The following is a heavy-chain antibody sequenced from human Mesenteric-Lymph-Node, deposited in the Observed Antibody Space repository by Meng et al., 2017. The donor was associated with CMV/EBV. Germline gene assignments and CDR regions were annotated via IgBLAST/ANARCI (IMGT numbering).Heavy chain of an antibody. CDR2: INPSSGGT. D-gene: IGHD3-3*01. J-gene: IGHJ5*02. CDR1: GYTFMDHH. V-gene: IGHV1-2*02. CDR3: ARDEGDTIFGVLSYNWFDP. Sequence: ASVKVSCKTSGYTFMDHHLHWVRQAPGQGLEWMGWINPSSGGTNYAQNFQGRVSMTRDTSISTAYMELSKLRSDDTAVYFCARDEGDTIFGVLSYNWFDPWGQGTLVTVSS.